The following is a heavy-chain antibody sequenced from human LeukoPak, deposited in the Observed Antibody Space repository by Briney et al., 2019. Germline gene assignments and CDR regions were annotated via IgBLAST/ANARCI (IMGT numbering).Heavy chain of an antibody. CDR2: MNPNSGNT. CDR1: GYTLTSYD. CDR3: ARGHANYYYYYMDV. V-gene: IGHV1-8*03. J-gene: IGHJ6*03. Sequence: ASVKVSCKASGYTLTSYDINWVRQATGQGLEWMGWMNPNSGNTGYAQKFQGRVTITRNTSISTAYMELSSLRSEDTAVYYCARGHANYYYYYMDVWGKGTTVTVSS.